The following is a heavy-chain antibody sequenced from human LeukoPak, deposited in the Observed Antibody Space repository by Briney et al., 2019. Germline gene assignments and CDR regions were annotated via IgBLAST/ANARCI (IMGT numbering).Heavy chain of an antibody. V-gene: IGHV3-48*04. Sequence: GGSLRLSCAASGFTFSTFAMIWVRQPPGKGLEWVSYISSGGSSIYYADSVKGRFTISRDNAKNSLYLQMNSLRAEDTAVYYCAREPYYDSSGYCLDYWGQGTLVTVSS. J-gene: IGHJ4*02. CDR1: GFTFSTFA. CDR3: AREPYYDSSGYCLDY. CDR2: ISSGGSSI. D-gene: IGHD3-22*01.